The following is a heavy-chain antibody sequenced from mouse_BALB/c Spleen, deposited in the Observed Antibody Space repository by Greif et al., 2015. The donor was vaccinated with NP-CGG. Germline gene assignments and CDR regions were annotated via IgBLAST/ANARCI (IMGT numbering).Heavy chain of an antibody. J-gene: IGHJ1*01. Sequence: QVQLKQSGAELAKPGASVKMSCKASGYTFTSYWMHWVKQRPGQGLEWIGYINPSTGYTEYNQKFKDKATLTADKSPSTAYMQLSSLTSEDSAVYYCARDYDYWYFDVWGAGTTVTVSS. CDR1: GYTFTSYW. CDR2: INPSTGYT. CDR3: ARDYDYWYFDV. D-gene: IGHD2-4*01. V-gene: IGHV1-7*01.